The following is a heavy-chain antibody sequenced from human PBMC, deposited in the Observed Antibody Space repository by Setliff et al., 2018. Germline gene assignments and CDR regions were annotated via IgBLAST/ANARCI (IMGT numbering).Heavy chain of an antibody. CDR2: INNYSFQI. CDR1: GYTFSNYG. J-gene: IGHJ4*02. V-gene: IGHV1-18*04. Sequence: VASVKVSCKASGYTFSNYGITWVRQAPGQGLEWMGWINNYSFQIQTAQKFQDRVTITTDTSTNTASLEMRSLRSDDTAIYYCARINFYVSSGYYYAPDFWGQGTLVTVSS. D-gene: IGHD3-22*01. CDR3: ARINFYVSSGYYYAPDF.